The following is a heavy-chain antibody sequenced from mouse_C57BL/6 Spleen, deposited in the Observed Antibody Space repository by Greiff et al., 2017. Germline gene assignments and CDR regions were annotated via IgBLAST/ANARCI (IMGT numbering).Heavy chain of an antibody. J-gene: IGHJ1*03. CDR1: GFTFTDYY. CDR3: ARYYYGSSERYFDV. V-gene: IGHV7-3*01. CDR2: IRNKANGYTT. Sequence: EVQLVESGGGLVQPGGSLSLSCAASGFTFTDYYMSWVRQPPGKALEWLGFIRNKANGYTTEYSASVKGRFTISRDNSQSILYLQMNALRAEDSATYYCARYYYGSSERYFDVWGTGTTVTVSS. D-gene: IGHD1-1*01.